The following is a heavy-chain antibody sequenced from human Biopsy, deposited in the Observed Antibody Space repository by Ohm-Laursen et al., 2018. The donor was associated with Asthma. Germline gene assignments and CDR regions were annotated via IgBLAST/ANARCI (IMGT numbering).Heavy chain of an antibody. CDR2: ISPIFGST. CDR1: GGTFSSDA. J-gene: IGHJ6*02. Sequence: ASVKVSCKASGGTFSSDAIGWVRQAPGQGLEWMGGISPIFGSTAYAQKFQGRVTITADVFTSTVYMELSGLRSEDTAVLYCAKARCYYYYCDMEVWGPGTAITVSS. V-gene: IGHV1-69*13. CDR3: AKARCYYYYCDMEV.